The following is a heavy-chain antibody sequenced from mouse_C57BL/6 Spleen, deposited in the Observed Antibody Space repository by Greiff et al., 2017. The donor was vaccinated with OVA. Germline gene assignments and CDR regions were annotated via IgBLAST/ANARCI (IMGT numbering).Heavy chain of an antibody. Sequence: EVQLQQSGPELVKPGASVKISCKASGYTFTDYYMNWVKQSHGKSLEWIGDINPNNGGTSYNQKFKGKATLTVDKSSSTVYMELRSLTSEDSAVYYCARSFYYGSPHYWGQGTTLTVSS. CDR1: GYTFTDYY. J-gene: IGHJ2*01. CDR2: INPNNGGT. CDR3: ARSFYYGSPHY. V-gene: IGHV1-26*01. D-gene: IGHD1-1*01.